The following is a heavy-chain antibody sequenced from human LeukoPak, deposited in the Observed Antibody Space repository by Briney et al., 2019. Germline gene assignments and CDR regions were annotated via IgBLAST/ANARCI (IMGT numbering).Heavy chain of an antibody. V-gene: IGHV3-30*18. CDR2: ISTDGKDK. J-gene: IGHJ4*02. Sequence: PGRSLRLSCAASGFTLSSYAMHWVRQAPGKGLEWVTVISTDGKDKKYADSVKGRFAISRDNSKNTLDLQMNSLRAEDTAVYYCAKDKKGAAAGYYFDSWGQGTLVTVSS. D-gene: IGHD6-13*01. CDR1: GFTLSSYA. CDR3: AKDKKGAAAGYYFDS.